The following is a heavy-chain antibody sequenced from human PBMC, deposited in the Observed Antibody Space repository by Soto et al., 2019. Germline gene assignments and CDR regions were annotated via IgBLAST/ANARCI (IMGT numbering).Heavy chain of an antibody. CDR2: ISYDGSNK. Sequence: GGSLRLSCAASGFTFSSYAMHWVRQAPGKGLEWVAVISYDGSNKYYADSVKGRFTISRDNSKNTLYLQMNSLRAEDTAVYYCAREEGQRQWLRFGGPFDYWGQGTLVTVAS. V-gene: IGHV3-30-3*01. CDR1: GFTFSSYA. D-gene: IGHD5-12*01. CDR3: AREEGQRQWLRFGGPFDY. J-gene: IGHJ4*02.